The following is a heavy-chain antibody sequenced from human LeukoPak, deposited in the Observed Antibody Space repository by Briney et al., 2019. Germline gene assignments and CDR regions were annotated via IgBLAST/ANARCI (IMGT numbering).Heavy chain of an antibody. V-gene: IGHV1-18*01. J-gene: IGHJ4*02. CDR2: ISNYNGDT. D-gene: IGHD3-22*01. CDR1: GYTFNSYG. CDR3: ARALYSDSSGYYPGLDH. Sequence: ASMKVSCKASGYTFNSYGFSWVRQAPGQGLEWVGWISNYNGDTRYAQKFQGRVTMTTDTSTRTSNMELRNLGSDDTAVYYCARALYSDSSGYYPGLDHWGQGTLVTVSS.